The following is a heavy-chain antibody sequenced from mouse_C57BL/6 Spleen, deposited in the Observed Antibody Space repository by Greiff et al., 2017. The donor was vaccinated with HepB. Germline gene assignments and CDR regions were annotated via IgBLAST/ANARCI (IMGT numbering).Heavy chain of an antibody. Sequence: EVKLVESGGGLVKPGGSLKLSCAASGFTFSSYAMSWVRQTPEKRLEWVATISDGGSYTYYPDNVKGRFTISRDNAKINRYLQMSHLKSEDTAMYYCARGGPTIVTTWYFEGWGTGTTVTVSS. J-gene: IGHJ1*03. CDR2: ISDGGSYT. D-gene: IGHD2-5*01. CDR3: ARGGPTIVTTWYFEG. CDR1: GFTFSSYA. V-gene: IGHV5-4*03.